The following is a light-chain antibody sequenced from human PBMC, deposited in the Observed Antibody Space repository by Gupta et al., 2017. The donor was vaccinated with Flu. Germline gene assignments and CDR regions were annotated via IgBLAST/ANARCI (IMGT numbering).Light chain of an antibody. V-gene: IGLV2-11*03. CDR2: DDN. CDR3: SDYEGSETCWV. CDR1: SSKIRGRSC. Sequence: TTCTGPSSKIRGRSCVSWYQQHPGTAPRLIIYDDNKRPSGVPARFSGSKSGATASLTIYGLQADDEADYYCSDYEGSETCWVFGGGTKLTVL. J-gene: IGLJ3*02.